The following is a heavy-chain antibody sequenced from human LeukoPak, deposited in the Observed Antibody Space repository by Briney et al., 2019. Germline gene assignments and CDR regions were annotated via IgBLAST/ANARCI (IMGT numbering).Heavy chain of an antibody. Sequence: ASVKVSCKASGYTFTAYYMHWVRQAPGQGLEWMGWINPNSGGTNYAQNFQGRVAMTRDTSISTAYMELSRLRSGDTVVYYCGISDYGDSVINWGQGTLVTVSS. D-gene: IGHD4-17*01. CDR3: GISDYGDSVIN. CDR2: INPNSGGT. J-gene: IGHJ4*02. V-gene: IGHV1-2*02. CDR1: GYTFTAYY.